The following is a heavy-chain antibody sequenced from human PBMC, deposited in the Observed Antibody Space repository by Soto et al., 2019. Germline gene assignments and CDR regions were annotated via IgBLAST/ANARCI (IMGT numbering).Heavy chain of an antibody. CDR2: ISGSGGST. CDR1: GFTFSSYA. J-gene: IGHJ4*02. Sequence: GGSLRLSCAASGFTFSSYAMSWVRQAPGKGLEWVSAISGSGGSTYYADSVKGRFTISRDNSKNTLYLQMNSLRAEDTAVYYCAREEGYYDSSGYFIDYWGQGTLVTVSS. D-gene: IGHD3-22*01. CDR3: AREEGYYDSSGYFIDY. V-gene: IGHV3-23*01.